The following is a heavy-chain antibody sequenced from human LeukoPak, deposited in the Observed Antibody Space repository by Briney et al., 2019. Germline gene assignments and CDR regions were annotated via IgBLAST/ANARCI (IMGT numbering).Heavy chain of an antibody. CDR1: GFSLSGYW. CDR2: INSDGAT. Sequence: GGSLRLSCAASGFSLSGYWMHWVRQVPGKGLVWVSLINSDGATSHADSVKGRFTISRDNAENTLYLQMNSLRAEDTAVYYCARSAADAFDYWGQGTLVTVSS. V-gene: IGHV3-74*01. CDR3: ARSAADAFDY. J-gene: IGHJ4*02.